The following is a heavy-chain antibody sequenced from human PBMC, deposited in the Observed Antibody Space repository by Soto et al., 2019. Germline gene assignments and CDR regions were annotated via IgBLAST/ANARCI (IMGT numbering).Heavy chain of an antibody. J-gene: IGHJ6*02. CDR2: IRWISDFI. CDR1: GFTFDDHA. CDR3: VRDRTGGRGPGAGHPVGYYYAMDV. Sequence: EVQVVESGGGLVQPGRSLRLSCVGSGFTFDDHAMHWVRQAPGKGLEWVSGIRWISDFIGYADSVKGRFTISRDNAKNSVYLQMNNLRAEDTVLYFCVRDRTGGRGPGAGHPVGYYYAMDVWGQGTTVTVSS. D-gene: IGHD6-19*01. V-gene: IGHV3-9*01.